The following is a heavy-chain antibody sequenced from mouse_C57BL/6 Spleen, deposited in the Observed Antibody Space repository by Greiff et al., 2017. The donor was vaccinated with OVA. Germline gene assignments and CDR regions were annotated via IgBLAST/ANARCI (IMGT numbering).Heavy chain of an antibody. CDR2: IRNKANNHAT. CDR3: TRPGTRAMDY. V-gene: IGHV6-6*01. Sequence: EVQLQQSGGGLVQPGGSMKLSCAASGFTFSDAWMDWVRQSPEKGLEWVAEIRNKANNHATYYAESVKGRFTISRDDSKSSVYLQMNSLRAEDTGIYYCTRPGTRAMDYWGQGTSVTVSS. CDR1: GFTFSDAW. D-gene: IGHD3-3*01. J-gene: IGHJ4*01.